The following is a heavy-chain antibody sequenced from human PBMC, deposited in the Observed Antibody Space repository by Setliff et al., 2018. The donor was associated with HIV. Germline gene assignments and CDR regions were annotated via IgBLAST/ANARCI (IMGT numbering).Heavy chain of an antibody. J-gene: IGHJ3*02. Sequence: SLTCAVYGGSFSGYYWSWIRQPPGKGLEWIGEINHSGSTNYNPSLKSRVTISVDTSKNQFSLKLSSVTAADTAVYYCASHAPYTSSWNAAAFDIWGQGTMVTVSS. V-gene: IGHV4-34*01. D-gene: IGHD6-13*01. CDR2: INHSGST. CDR3: ASHAPYTSSWNAAAFDI. CDR1: GGSFSGYY.